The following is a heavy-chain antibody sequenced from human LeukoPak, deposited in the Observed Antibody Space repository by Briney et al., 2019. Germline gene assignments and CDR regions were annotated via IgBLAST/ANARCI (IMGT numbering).Heavy chain of an antibody. D-gene: IGHD6-19*01. CDR1: GGSISSSSYY. V-gene: IGHV4-39*01. Sequence: PSETLSLTCTVSGGSISSSSYYWVWIRQPPGKGLEWIGSIYYSGSTYYNPSLKSRVTVSVDTSKNQFSLNLNSVTAADTAVYYCARRIFTVGIAVVHYGLDVWGQGTTVTVSS. CDR3: ARRIFTVGIAVVHYGLDV. J-gene: IGHJ6*02. CDR2: IYYSGST.